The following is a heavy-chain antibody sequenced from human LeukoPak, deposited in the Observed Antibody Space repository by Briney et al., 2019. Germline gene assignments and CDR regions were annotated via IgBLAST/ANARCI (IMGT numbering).Heavy chain of an antibody. D-gene: IGHD6-13*01. V-gene: IGHV4-39*07. J-gene: IGHJ4*02. CDR2: IYYSGST. Sequence: SETLSLTCTVSGGSISSSSYYWGWIRQPPGKGLEWIGSIYYSGSTYYNPSLKSRVTISVDTSKNQFSLKLSSVTAADTAVYYCARDPFGDSRGFDYWGQGTLVTVSS. CDR3: ARDPFGDSRGFDY. CDR1: GGSISSSSYY.